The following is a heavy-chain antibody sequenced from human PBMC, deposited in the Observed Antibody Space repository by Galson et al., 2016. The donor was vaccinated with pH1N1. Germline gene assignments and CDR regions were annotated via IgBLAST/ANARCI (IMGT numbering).Heavy chain of an antibody. V-gene: IGHV3-53*05. D-gene: IGHD5-12*01. CDR1: GFTVSSNY. Sequence: SLRLSCAASGFTVSSNYMSWVRQAPGKGLEWVSLIYSGGRTYYADSVKGRFTISRDKTQSTVYLQMNSLRTEDTAVYYCARDREYSGHEGFHWAQGTLVIVSS. CDR2: IYSGGRT. CDR3: ARDREYSGHEGFH. J-gene: IGHJ4*02.